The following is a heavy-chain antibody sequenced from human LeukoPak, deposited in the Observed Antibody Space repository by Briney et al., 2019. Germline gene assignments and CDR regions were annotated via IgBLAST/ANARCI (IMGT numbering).Heavy chain of an antibody. CDR2: ISYDGSNK. D-gene: IGHD2-2*01. CDR1: GFTFSSYA. CDR3: ARGDCSSTSCYLGY. V-gene: IGHV3-30*04. Sequence: GGSLRLSSAASGFTFSSYAMHWVRQAPGKGLEWVAVISYDGSNKYYADTVKGRFTISRDNSKNTLYLQMGSLRAEDMAVYYCARGDCSSTSCYLGYWGQGTLVTVSS. J-gene: IGHJ4*02.